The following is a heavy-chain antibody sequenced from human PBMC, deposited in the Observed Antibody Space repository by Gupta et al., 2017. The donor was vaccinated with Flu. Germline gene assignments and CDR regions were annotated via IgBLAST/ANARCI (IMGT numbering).Heavy chain of an antibody. Sequence: QVQLQQWGAGLLKPSETLSLTCAVYGGSFSGYYWRWIRQPPGKGLEWIGEINHSGSTNYNPSLKSRVTISVDTSKNQFSLKLSSVTAADTAVYYCASWYYYDPSATWKYGMDVWGQGTTVTVSS. V-gene: IGHV4-34*01. CDR3: ASWYYYDPSATWKYGMDV. J-gene: IGHJ6*02. CDR2: INHSGST. D-gene: IGHD3-22*01. CDR1: GGSFSGYY.